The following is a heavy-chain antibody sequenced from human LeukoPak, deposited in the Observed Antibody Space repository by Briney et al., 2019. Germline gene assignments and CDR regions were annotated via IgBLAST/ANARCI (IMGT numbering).Heavy chain of an antibody. CDR3: AKRPGYYDSSGYYFDY. CDR2: ISGSGGST. V-gene: IGHV3-23*01. J-gene: IGHJ4*02. Sequence: GGSLRLSCAASGFTFSSYAMSWVRQAPGKGLEWVSAISGSGGSTYYADSVKGRFTISRDNSKNTLYLQMNSPRAEDTAVYYCAKRPGYYDSSGYYFDYWGQGTLVTVSS. D-gene: IGHD3-22*01. CDR1: GFTFSSYA.